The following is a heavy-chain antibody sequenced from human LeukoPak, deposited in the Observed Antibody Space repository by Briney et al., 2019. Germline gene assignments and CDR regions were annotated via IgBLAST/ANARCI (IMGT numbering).Heavy chain of an antibody. D-gene: IGHD3-3*01. J-gene: IGHJ4*02. CDR2: INPSGGST. Sequence: GASVKVSCKASGYTFTSYYMHWVRQAPGQGLEWMGIINPSGGSTSYAQKFQGRVTMTRDTSTSTVYMELSSLRSEDTAVYYCANSPTIFGVVIPLSYFDYWGQGTLVTVSS. CDR1: GYTFTSYY. V-gene: IGHV1-46*01. CDR3: ANSPTIFGVVIPLSYFDY.